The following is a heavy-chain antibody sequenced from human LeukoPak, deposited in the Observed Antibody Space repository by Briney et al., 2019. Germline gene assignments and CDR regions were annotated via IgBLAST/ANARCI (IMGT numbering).Heavy chain of an antibody. CDR3: ARPQIYCSGGSCYSNDAFDI. CDR1: GGSISSSSYY. V-gene: IGHV4-39*01. J-gene: IGHJ3*02. CDR2: IYYSGST. D-gene: IGHD2-15*01. Sequence: SETLSLTCTVSGGSISSSSYYWGWIRQPPGKGLEWIGSIYYSGSTYYNPSLKSRVTISVDTSKNQFSLKLSSVTAADTAVYYCARPQIYCSGGSCYSNDAFDIWGQGKMVTVSS.